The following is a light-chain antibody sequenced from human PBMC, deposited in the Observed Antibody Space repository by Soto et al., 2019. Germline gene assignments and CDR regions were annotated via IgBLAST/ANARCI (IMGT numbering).Light chain of an antibody. CDR3: QQYNNWPQVT. CDR1: QSVSSSY. CDR2: GAS. V-gene: IGKV3-20*01. Sequence: EIVSTQSPGTLSLSPGGRATLSCRASQSVSSSYLAWYQQKPGQAPRLLIYGASSRATGIPDRFSGSGSGTEFTLTISSLQSEDFAVYYCQQYNNWPQVTFGQGTRLEIK. J-gene: IGKJ5*01.